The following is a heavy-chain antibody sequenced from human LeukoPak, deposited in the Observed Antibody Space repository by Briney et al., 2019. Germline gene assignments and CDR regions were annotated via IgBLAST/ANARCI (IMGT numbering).Heavy chain of an antibody. CDR2: IIPIFGTA. V-gene: IGHV1-69*13. CDR3: ADGRDGYNDAFDI. Sequence: AASVKVSCKASGGTFSSYAISWVRQAPGQGLEWMGGIIPIFGTANYAQKFQGRVTITADESTSTAYMELSSLRSEDTAVYYCADGRDGYNDAFDIWGQETMVTVSS. D-gene: IGHD5-24*01. J-gene: IGHJ3*02. CDR1: GGTFSSYA.